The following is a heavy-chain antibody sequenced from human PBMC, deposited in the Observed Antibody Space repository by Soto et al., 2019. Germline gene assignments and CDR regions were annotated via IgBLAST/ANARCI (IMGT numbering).Heavy chain of an antibody. Sequence: QVQLQESGPALVKPSETLSLICTVSGASLTSGNYYWTWIRQPPGKGLEWVGHIYYSGYTTYNPSLKSRVAISVDASKNQFSLNLTSVTAADTAVYYCARRGSYLRFDYWGQGTLATVSS. CDR2: IYYSGYT. CDR3: ARRGSYLRFDY. D-gene: IGHD3-10*01. CDR1: GASLTSGNYY. J-gene: IGHJ4*02. V-gene: IGHV4-61*01.